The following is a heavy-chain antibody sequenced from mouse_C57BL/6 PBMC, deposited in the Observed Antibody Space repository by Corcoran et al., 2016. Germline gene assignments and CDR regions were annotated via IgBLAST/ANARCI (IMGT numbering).Heavy chain of an antibody. J-gene: IGHJ3*01. CDR3: ARRYYGNLAWFAY. Sequence: EVQLQQSGPELVKPGASVKIPCKASGYTFTDYNMDWVKQSHGKSLEWIGDINPNNGGTIYDQKFKGKATLTVDKSSSTAYMELRSLTSEDTAVYYCARRYYGNLAWFAYWGQGTLVTVSA. CDR2: INPNNGGT. V-gene: IGHV1-18*01. CDR1: GYTFTDYN. D-gene: IGHD2-1*01.